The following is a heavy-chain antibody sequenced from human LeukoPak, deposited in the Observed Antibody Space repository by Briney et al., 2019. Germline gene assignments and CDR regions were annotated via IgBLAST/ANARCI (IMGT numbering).Heavy chain of an antibody. V-gene: IGHV4-4*07. CDR3: ARDGGVRCSSTSCYNYYYMDV. CDR1: GGSFSGYY. CDR2: IYTSGST. D-gene: IGHD2-2*02. J-gene: IGHJ6*03. Sequence: PSETLSLTCVFYGGSFSGYYWSWIRQPAGKGLEWIGRIYTSGSTNYNPSLKSRVTISVDKSKNQFSLKLSSVTAADTAVYYCARDGGVRCSSTSCYNYYYMDVWGKGTTVTVSS.